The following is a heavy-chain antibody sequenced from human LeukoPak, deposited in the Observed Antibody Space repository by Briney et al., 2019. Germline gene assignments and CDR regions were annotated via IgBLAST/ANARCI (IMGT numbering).Heavy chain of an antibody. D-gene: IGHD3-16*01. CDR2: IGGSSGYT. CDR1: GFTLSDYY. Sequence: GGSLRLSCAAYGFTLSDYYMSWIRQAPGEGLEWVSYIGGSSGYTDYAGSVKGRFTNSRDNAKNSLYLEMTSLRPEDTAVYYCARSRGATHWGQGTLVTVSS. J-gene: IGHJ4*02. CDR3: ARSRGATH. V-gene: IGHV3-11*03.